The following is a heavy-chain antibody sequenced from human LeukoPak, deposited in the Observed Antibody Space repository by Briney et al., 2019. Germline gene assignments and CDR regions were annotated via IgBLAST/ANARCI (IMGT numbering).Heavy chain of an antibody. Sequence: ASVKVSCKTSGGTLRSHIFNWVRQATGQGLEWMGWMKPNSGNTGYAQKFQGRVTMTRNTSISTAYMELSSLRSEDTAVYYCARGLGWELRGWRWFDYWGQGTLVTVSS. V-gene: IGHV1-8*01. CDR1: GGTLRSHI. CDR3: ARGLGWELRGWRWFDY. D-gene: IGHD1-26*01. CDR2: MKPNSGNT. J-gene: IGHJ4*02.